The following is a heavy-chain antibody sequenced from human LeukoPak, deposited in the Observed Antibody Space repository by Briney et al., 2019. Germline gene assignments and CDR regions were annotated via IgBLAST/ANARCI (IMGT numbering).Heavy chain of an antibody. CDR1: GYTFTSYA. Sequence: GASVKVSCKASGYTFTSYAMNWVRQAPGQGLEWMGWINTNTGNPTYAQGFTGRFVSSLDISVSTAYLQVSSLKAEDTAVYYCARGAVYSGIPGPFDYWGQGTLVTVSS. CDR3: ARGAVYSGIPGPFDY. V-gene: IGHV7-4-1*02. CDR2: INTNTGNP. D-gene: IGHD1-26*01. J-gene: IGHJ4*02.